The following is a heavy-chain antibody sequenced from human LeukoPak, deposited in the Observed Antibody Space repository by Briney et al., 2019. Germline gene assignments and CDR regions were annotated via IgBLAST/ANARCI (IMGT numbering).Heavy chain of an antibody. CDR3: AIVYGYKDYFDY. Sequence: SETLSLTCTVSGGSLSSHYWSWIRQPPGKGLEWIGYIYYSGSTNYNPSLKSRVTISVDTTKEQFSINLSSVTAADADVYHVAIVYGYKDYFDYWGQGTLVTVSS. D-gene: IGHD5-24*01. CDR1: GGSLSSHY. V-gene: IGHV4-59*11. J-gene: IGHJ4*02. CDR2: IYYSGST.